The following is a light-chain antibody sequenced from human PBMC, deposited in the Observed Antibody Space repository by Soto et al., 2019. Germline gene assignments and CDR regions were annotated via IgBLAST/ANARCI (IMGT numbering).Light chain of an antibody. Sequence: DSPKTQSPSSLSASVGDRVTITCRASQSISSYLNWYQRKPGEAPKLLIYASSSLQSGVPSRFSGSGAGTKFTLTISGLQPEDFATYYCQQPYSTQTSTLGQGTKGDIK. CDR1: QSISSY. CDR2: ASS. V-gene: IGKV1-39*01. CDR3: QQPYSTQTST. J-gene: IGKJ1*01.